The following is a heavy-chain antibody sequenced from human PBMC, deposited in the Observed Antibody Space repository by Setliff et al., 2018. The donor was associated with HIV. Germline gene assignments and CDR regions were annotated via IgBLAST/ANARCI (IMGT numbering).Heavy chain of an antibody. CDR1: GGSFSGYH. CDR2: INHTGNT. CDR3: ARGKGGLVGPAEFDY. Sequence: ETLSLTCAVYGGSFSGYHWNWIRQFPGKGLEWIGEINHTGNTQYNPSLKSRVTMSEETSKNQFTLKLKSVTAADTAIYFCARGKGGLVGPAEFDYWGPGTLVTVSS. D-gene: IGHD1-26*01. J-gene: IGHJ4*02. V-gene: IGHV4-34*01.